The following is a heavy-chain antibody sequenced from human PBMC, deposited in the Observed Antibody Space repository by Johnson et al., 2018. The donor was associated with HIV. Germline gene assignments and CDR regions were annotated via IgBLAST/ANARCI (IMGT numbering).Heavy chain of an antibody. D-gene: IGHD3-3*01. CDR2: INWNGGST. V-gene: IGHV3-20*04. J-gene: IGHJ3*02. CDR3: ARDRDYDFWSRDAFDI. CDR1: GFTFDDYG. Sequence: VQLVESGGGVVRPGGSLRLSCAASGFTFDDYGMSWVRQAPGKGLEWVSGINWNGGSTGYADSVKGRFTISRANAKNSLYLQMNSLRAEDTALYYCARDRDYDFWSRDAFDIWGQGTMVTVSS.